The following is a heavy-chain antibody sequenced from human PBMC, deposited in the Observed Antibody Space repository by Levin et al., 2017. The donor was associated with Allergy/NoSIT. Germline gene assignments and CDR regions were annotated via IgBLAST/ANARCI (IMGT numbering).Heavy chain of an antibody. Sequence: GESLKISCKASGYTFTSYAMNWVRQAPGQGLEWMGWINTNSGNPTYAQGFTGRFVISLDASVSTAYLQISGLKAEDTAVYYCARKHFLYYYMDGWGKGTTVTVSS. V-gene: IGHV7-4-1*02. J-gene: IGHJ6*03. CDR2: INTNSGNP. CDR3: ARKHFLYYYMDG. CDR1: GYTFTSYA.